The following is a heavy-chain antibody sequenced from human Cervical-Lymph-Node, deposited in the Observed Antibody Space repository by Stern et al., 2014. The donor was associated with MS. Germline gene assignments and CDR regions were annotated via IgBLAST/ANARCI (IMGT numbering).Heavy chain of an antibody. Sequence: EVQLVQSGGGLVKPGGSLRLSCAASGFTVSSYSMNWVRQAPGKGLEWVSSISTSGVYKYYADSVKGRFTISRDTAKNALHLHMSSLRAEDTAVYYCTRAAGITARGPHFDYWGQGILVTVSP. V-gene: IGHV3-21*01. CDR3: TRAAGITARGPHFDY. D-gene: IGHD3-10*01. CDR1: GFTVSSYS. J-gene: IGHJ4*02. CDR2: ISTSGVYK.